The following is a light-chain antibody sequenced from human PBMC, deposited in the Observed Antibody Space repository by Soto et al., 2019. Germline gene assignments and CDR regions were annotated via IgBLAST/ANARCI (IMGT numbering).Light chain of an antibody. V-gene: IGKV1-39*01. CDR2: ASS. CDR1: QTVKTY. J-gene: IGKJ1*01. Sequence: DVQMTQSPSSLSASVGDSVTITCRSSQTVKTYLNWYQHKPGKAPQLLIYASSRLQTGVASRFSGSGSGTYFSLTISSLQPEDFATYYCQQTSTTPGIFGQGTKVEIK. CDR3: QQTSTTPGI.